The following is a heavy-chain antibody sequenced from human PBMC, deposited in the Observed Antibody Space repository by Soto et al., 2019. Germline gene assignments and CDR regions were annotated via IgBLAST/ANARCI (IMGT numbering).Heavy chain of an antibody. CDR1: GGSISSGGYY. J-gene: IGHJ5*02. CDR2: IYYSGST. Sequence: QVQLQESGPGLVKPSQTLSLTCTVSGGSISSGGYYWSWIRQHPGKGLEWIGYIYYSGSTYYNPSLKSRVTISVDTSKNQFSLKLSSVTAADTAVYYCARDQEGYCISTSCYGGWFDPWGQGTLVTVSS. D-gene: IGHD2-2*01. CDR3: ARDQEGYCISTSCYGGWFDP. V-gene: IGHV4-31*03.